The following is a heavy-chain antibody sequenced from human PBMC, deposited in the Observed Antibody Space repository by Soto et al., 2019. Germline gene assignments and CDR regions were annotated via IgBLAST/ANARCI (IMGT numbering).Heavy chain of an antibody. J-gene: IGHJ4*02. V-gene: IGHV1-46*03. CDR2: INPSGGST. CDR3: ARVHCSGGSCDSIDY. Sequence: QVQLVQSGAEVKKPGASVKVSCKASGYTFTSYYMHWVRQAPGQGLEWMGIINPSGGSTSYAQKFQGRPAMTRDTSTSTVYMEVRSLRSEDTAVYYCARVHCSGGSCDSIDYWGQGTLVTVSS. CDR1: GYTFTSYY. D-gene: IGHD2-15*01.